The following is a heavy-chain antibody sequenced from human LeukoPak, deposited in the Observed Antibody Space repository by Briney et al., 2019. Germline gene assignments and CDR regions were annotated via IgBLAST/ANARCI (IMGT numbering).Heavy chain of an antibody. CDR1: GFTFDDYA. J-gene: IGHJ4*02. CDR3: AKGISGSYTGLDY. D-gene: IGHD1-26*01. Sequence: TGGSLRLSCAAPGFTFDDYAMHWVRQAPGKGLEWVSGISWNSGSIGYADSVKGRFTISRDNAKNSLYLQMNSLRAEDMALYYCAKGISGSYTGLDYWGQGTLVTVSS. V-gene: IGHV3-9*03. CDR2: ISWNSGSI.